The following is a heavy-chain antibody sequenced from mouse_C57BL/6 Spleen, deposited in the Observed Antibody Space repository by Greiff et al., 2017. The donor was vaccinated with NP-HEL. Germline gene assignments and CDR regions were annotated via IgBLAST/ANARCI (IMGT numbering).Heavy chain of an antibody. CDR1: GFSLTSYG. CDR3: AKEDRGYDYDEDYAMDY. D-gene: IGHD2-4*01. Sequence: QVQLQQSGPGLVQPSQSLSITCTVSGFSLTSYGVHWVRQSPGKGLEWLGVIWRGGSTDYNAAFMSRLSITKDNSKSQVFFKMNSLQADDTAIYYCAKEDRGYDYDEDYAMDYWGQGTSVTVSS. J-gene: IGHJ4*01. V-gene: IGHV2-5*01. CDR2: IWRGGST.